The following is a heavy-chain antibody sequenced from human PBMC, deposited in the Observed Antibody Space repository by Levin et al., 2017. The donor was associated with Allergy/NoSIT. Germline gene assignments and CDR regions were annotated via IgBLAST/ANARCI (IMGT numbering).Heavy chain of an antibody. J-gene: IGHJ6*02. CDR2: ISSGGTTI. CDR3: AKSVSALDV. V-gene: IGHV3-11*01. D-gene: IGHD6-25*01. CDR1: GFTFSDYY. Sequence: GESLKISCAASGFTFSDYYMSWIRQAPGKGLEWVSYISSGGTTIYYADSVKGRFIISRDNAKNSLYLQMNSLRAEDTAVYYCAKSVSALDVWGQGTTVTVSS.